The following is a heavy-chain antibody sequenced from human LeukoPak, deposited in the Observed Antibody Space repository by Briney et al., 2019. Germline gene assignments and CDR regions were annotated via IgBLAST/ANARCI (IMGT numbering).Heavy chain of an antibody. V-gene: IGHV4-39*01. CDR3: AGRYYYDSTRKNWFDP. CDR1: GGSISSSSYY. D-gene: IGHD3-22*01. J-gene: IGHJ5*02. Sequence: SETLSLTCTVSGGSISSSSYYWGWIRQPPGKGLEWIGSIYYSGSTYYNPSLKSRVTISVDTSKNQFSLKLSSVTAADTAVYYCAGRYYYDSTRKNWFDPWGQGTLVTVSS. CDR2: IYYSGST.